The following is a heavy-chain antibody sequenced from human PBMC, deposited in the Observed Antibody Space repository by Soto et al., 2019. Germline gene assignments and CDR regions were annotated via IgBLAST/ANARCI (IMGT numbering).Heavy chain of an antibody. Sequence: ASAEVCSKVRRDTFDSNSMRWPRQAPGQGLEWMGIINPSGGSTSYAQKFQGRVTMTRDTSTSTVYMELSSLRSEDTAVYYCARDRKTTYYDFWSGYYPFDYWGQGTLVTVSS. V-gene: IGHV1-46*02. J-gene: IGHJ4*02. CDR1: RDTFDSNS. CDR2: INPSGGST. CDR3: ARDRKTTYYDFWSGYYPFDY. D-gene: IGHD3-3*01.